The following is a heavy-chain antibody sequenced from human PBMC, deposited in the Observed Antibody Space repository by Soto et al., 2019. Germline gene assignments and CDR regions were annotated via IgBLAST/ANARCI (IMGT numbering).Heavy chain of an antibody. J-gene: IGHJ4*01. CDR2: IYHGGTT. V-gene: IGHV4-38-2*02. Sequence: SETLSLTCTVSGYSISDRSYWAWLRQAPGKGPEWIASIYHGGTTFYNPSLKSRISISVDTSNNQFSLKLRSVTAEDTAVYYCASCHVRVVAGRTIDYWC. CDR3: ASCHVRVVAGRTIDY. CDR1: GYSISDRSY. D-gene: IGHD2-15*01.